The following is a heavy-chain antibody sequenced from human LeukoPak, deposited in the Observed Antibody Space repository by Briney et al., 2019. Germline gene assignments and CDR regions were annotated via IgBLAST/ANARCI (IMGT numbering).Heavy chain of an antibody. CDR1: GFTFSSYS. D-gene: IGHD6-13*01. V-gene: IGHV3-48*01. J-gene: IGHJ4*02. Sequence: GGSLRLSCAASGFTFSSYSMNWVRQAPGKGLEWVSYISSSSSTIYYADSVKGRFTISRDNAKNSLYLQMNSLRAEDTAVYYCARETFYKYSSSWYLDYWGQGTLVTVSS. CDR2: ISSSSSTI. CDR3: ARETFYKYSSSWYLDY.